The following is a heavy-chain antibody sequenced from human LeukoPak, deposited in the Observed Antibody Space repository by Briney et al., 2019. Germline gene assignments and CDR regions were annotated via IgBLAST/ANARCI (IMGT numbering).Heavy chain of an antibody. Sequence: GESLRLSCAVSGFTFSSDPMHWVRQAPGQGLGRVAVIGYDGVNKFYTDSVKGLFTISRDYSKHTLYLPMDSLRPEDTALYYCARDFLRGAPDYFDQWGQGTLVTVSS. V-gene: IGHV3-30*14. D-gene: IGHD3-10*01. CDR1: GFTFSSDP. CDR2: IGYDGVNK. CDR3: ARDFLRGAPDYFDQ. J-gene: IGHJ4*02.